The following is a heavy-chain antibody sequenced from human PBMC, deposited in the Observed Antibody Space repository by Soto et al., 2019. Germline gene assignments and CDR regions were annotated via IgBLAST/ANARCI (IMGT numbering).Heavy chain of an antibody. J-gene: IGHJ4*02. V-gene: IGHV4-4*08. CDR1: GGSISSYY. D-gene: IGHD3-10*01. Sequence: QVQLQESGPGLVKPSETLSLTCTVSGGSISSYYWTWIRQPPGKGLEWIGFMYNSGSTHYNPSLKGRVTIPLDTSKNQFSLTLRSVTAADTAVYYCASMGYHYGSGSYPLDYWGQGTLVTVSS. CDR3: ASMGYHYGSGSYPLDY. CDR2: MYNSGST.